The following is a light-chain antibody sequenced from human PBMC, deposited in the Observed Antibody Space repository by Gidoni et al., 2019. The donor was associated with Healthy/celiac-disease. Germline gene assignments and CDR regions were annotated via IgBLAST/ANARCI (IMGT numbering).Light chain of an antibody. V-gene: IGKV1-33*01. J-gene: IGKJ4*01. CDR1: QDISNY. CDR3: QQYDNLSLT. CDR2: DAS. Sequence: DIQMTQSPSSLSASVGERVTITCQASQDISNYLNWYQQKPGKAPKLLIYDASNLEKGVPSRFSGSGSGTDFTFTISSLQPEDIATYYCQQYDNLSLTFGGXTKVEIK.